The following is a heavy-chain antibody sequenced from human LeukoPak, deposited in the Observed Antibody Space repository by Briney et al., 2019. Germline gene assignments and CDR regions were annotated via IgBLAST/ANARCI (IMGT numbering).Heavy chain of an antibody. J-gene: IGHJ6*03. CDR1: GGSISSYY. CDR2: IYYSGST. D-gene: IGHD2-2*01. V-gene: IGHV4-59*08. Sequence: PETLSLTCTVSGGSISSYYWSWIRQPPGKGLEWIGYIYYSGSTNYNPSLKSRVTISVDTSKNQFSLKLSSVTAADTAVYYCARIRDIVVVGGGENYFYYYMDVWGKGTTVTVS. CDR3: ARIRDIVVVGGGENYFYYYMDV.